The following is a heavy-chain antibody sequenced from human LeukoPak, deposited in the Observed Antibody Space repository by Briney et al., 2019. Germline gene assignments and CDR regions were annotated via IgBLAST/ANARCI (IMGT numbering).Heavy chain of an antibody. D-gene: IGHD3-22*01. Sequence: GGSLRLSCAASGFTFSSYSMNWVRQAPGKGLEWVSSISSSSSYIYYADSVKGRFTISRDNAKNSLYLQMNSLRAEDTAVYYCARDEFYYYDSSLMSPLYWGQGTLVTVSS. CDR3: ARDEFYYYDSSLMSPLY. CDR1: GFTFSSYS. J-gene: IGHJ4*02. CDR2: ISSSSSYI. V-gene: IGHV3-21*01.